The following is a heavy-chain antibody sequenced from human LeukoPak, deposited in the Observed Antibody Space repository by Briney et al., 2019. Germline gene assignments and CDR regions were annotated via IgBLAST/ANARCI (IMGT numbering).Heavy chain of an antibody. CDR1: GFTFSSYG. J-gene: IGHJ4*02. Sequence: PGGSLRLSCAASGFTFSSYGMHWVRQAPGKGLEWVAFIRYDGSNKYYADSVKGRFTISRDNSKNTLYLRMNSLRAEDTAVYYCAKVLSFGYSSSSGFDYWGQGTLVTVSS. CDR3: AKVLSFGYSSSSGFDY. V-gene: IGHV3-30*02. D-gene: IGHD6-6*01. CDR2: IRYDGSNK.